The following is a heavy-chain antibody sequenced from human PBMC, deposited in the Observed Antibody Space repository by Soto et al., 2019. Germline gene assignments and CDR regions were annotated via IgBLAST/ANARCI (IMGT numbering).Heavy chain of an antibody. D-gene: IGHD3-9*01. J-gene: IGHJ4*02. V-gene: IGHV3-23*01. Sequence: GGSLRLSCAASGFTFSSYGMHWVRQAPGKGLEWVSALSGSGDTTYYADSVKGRFTISRDNSKNTLYLQMNSLRAEDTAVYYCAKVHDILTGYDYWGQGVLVTVSS. CDR3: AKVHDILTGYDY. CDR2: LSGSGDTT. CDR1: GFTFSSYG.